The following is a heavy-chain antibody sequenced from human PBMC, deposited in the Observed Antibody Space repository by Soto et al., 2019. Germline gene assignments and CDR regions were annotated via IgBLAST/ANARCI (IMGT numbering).Heavy chain of an antibody. J-gene: IGHJ4*02. CDR1: GGSFSGYY. V-gene: IGHV4-34*01. Sequence: PSETLSLTCAVYGGSFSGYYWTWVRQSAGKGLEWIAEITHSGNTNYNPSLKSRVTISIDTSKNQFSLKLNSVTAADTAVYYCVRVSPGTILGYWGQGTMVTVYS. CDR2: ITHSGNT. D-gene: IGHD3-3*01. CDR3: VRVSPGTILGY.